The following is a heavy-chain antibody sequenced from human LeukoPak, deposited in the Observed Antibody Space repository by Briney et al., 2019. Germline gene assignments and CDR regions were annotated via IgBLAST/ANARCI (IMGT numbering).Heavy chain of an antibody. CDR2: ISFDGSKT. D-gene: IGHD6-13*01. CDR3: AKDHVDSSSWSQYFDL. Sequence: GGSLRLSCAGSGFTFSGYGPHWVRQAPGKGLEWVAVISFDGSKTQYADSVKGRFTISRDTFRSTLSLQMHSLRPEDTAVYYCAKDHVDSSSWSQYFDLWGRGTPVTVSS. J-gene: IGHJ2*01. V-gene: IGHV3-30*18. CDR1: GFTFSGYG.